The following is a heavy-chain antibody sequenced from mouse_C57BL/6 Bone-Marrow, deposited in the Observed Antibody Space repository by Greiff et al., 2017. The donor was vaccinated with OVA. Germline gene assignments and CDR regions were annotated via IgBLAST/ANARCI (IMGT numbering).Heavy chain of an antibody. Sequence: EVKLQESGGGLVKPGGSLKLSCAASGFTFSSYAMSWIRQTPEKRLEWVATISDGGSSTYYPDNVKGRFTISRDNAKNNLYLQMSHLKSEDTAMYYCARVTTAMDYWGQGTSVTVSS. CDR2: ISDGGSST. D-gene: IGHD1-1*01. J-gene: IGHJ4*01. CDR3: ARVTTAMDY. V-gene: IGHV5-4*03. CDR1: GFTFSSYA.